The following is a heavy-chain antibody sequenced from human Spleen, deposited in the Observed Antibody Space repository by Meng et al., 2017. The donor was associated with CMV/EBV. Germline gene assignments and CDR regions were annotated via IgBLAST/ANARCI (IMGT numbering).Heavy chain of an antibody. CDR3: ARSDHDSWSSYFPDS. Sequence: SGYTFSGYYMNWVRQAPGQGLEWMGWINPNSGGANYAHKFQGRVTMTSDTSISTSYMELTRLSSDDTAVYYCARSDHDSWSSYFPDSWGPGTLVTVSS. CDR1: GYTFSGYY. J-gene: IGHJ4*02. CDR2: INPNSGGA. D-gene: IGHD3-3*01. V-gene: IGHV1-2*02.